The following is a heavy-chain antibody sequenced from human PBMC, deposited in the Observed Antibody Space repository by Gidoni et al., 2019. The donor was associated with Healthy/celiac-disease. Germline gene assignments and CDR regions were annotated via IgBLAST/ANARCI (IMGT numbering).Heavy chain of an antibody. CDR3: ARDFRTRGWGFGGWFDP. Sequence: QVQLVESGGGVVQPVRARRLSCAASAFTFSSDSMHWVRQAPGKGLEWVAVISDDGSNKYYADSVKGRFTISRDHSKNTLYLQMNSLRAEDTAVYYCARDFRTRGWGFGGWFDPWGQGTLVTVSS. CDR1: AFTFSSDS. CDR2: ISDDGSNK. J-gene: IGHJ5*02. D-gene: IGHD6-19*01. V-gene: IGHV3-30-3*01.